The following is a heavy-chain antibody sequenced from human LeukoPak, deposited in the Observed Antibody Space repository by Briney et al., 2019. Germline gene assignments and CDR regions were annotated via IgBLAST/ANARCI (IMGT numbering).Heavy chain of an antibody. D-gene: IGHD2-8*01. V-gene: IGHV4-31*03. Sequence: SETLSLTCTVSGGSISSGGYYWSWIRQHPGKGLEWIGYIYYSGSTYYNPSLKSRVTISVDTSKNQFSLKLSSVTAADTAVYYCARAEVKYESPDYWGQGTLVTVSS. CDR1: GGSISSGGYY. CDR2: IYYSGST. J-gene: IGHJ4*02. CDR3: ARAEVKYESPDY.